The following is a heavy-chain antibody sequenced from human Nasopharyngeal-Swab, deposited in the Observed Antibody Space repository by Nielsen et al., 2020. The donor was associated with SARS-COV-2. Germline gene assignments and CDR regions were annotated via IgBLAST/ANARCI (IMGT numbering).Heavy chain of an antibody. J-gene: IGHJ4*02. CDR2: IYYNGNT. CDR3: ARGQDGAAAAL. V-gene: IGHV4-39*01. D-gene: IGHD6-13*01. CDR1: GDSIAYSTFY. Sequence: SETLSLTYTVSGDSIAYSTFYWGWIRQPPGKGLEWIGNIYYNGNTYQNPSLKSRLTISVDKSKNQLSLKLTSLTAADTAMYYCARGQDGAAAALWGQGTLVTVSS.